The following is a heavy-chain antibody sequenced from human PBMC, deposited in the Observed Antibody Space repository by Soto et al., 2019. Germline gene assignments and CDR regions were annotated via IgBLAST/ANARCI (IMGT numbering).Heavy chain of an antibody. Sequence: PGGSLRLSCTASEFTVSSNYMSLVRKAPGKGLEWVSVIYSGGSTYYADSVKGRFTISRDNSKNTLYLQMNSLRAEDTAVYYCARDRIPTGMDVWGQGTTVTVSS. J-gene: IGHJ6*02. V-gene: IGHV3-66*01. CDR3: ARDRIPTGMDV. CDR2: IYSGGST. CDR1: EFTVSSNY.